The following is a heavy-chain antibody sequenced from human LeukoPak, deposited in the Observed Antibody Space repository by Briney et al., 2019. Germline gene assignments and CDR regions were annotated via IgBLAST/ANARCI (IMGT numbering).Heavy chain of an antibody. V-gene: IGHV3-30*18. Sequence: GGSLRLSCAASGFTFSTYGIHWVRQAPGKGLEWVAVISYDGTNKYYGDSVRGRFTISREDSKNTLYLQMNSLRAENTAVYYCAKDAGVPSGSGQLYNWLDPWGQGTLVTVSS. D-gene: IGHD3-10*01. CDR2: ISYDGTNK. CDR3: AKDAGVPSGSGQLYNWLDP. J-gene: IGHJ5*02. CDR1: GFTFSTYG.